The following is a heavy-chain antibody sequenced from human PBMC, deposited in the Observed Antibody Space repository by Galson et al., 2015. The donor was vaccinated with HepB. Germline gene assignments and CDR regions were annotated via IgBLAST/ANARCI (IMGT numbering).Heavy chain of an antibody. CDR2: IYYSGST. CDR3: ARGSFDWWYYYYGMDV. J-gene: IGHJ6*02. Sequence: ETLSLTCTVSGGSISSYYWSWIRQPPGKGLEWIGYIYYSGSTNYNPSLKSRVTISVDTSKNQFSLKLSSVTAADTAVYYCARGSFDWWYYYYGMDVWGQGTTVTVSS. CDR1: GGSISSYY. D-gene: IGHD3-9*01. V-gene: IGHV4-59*01.